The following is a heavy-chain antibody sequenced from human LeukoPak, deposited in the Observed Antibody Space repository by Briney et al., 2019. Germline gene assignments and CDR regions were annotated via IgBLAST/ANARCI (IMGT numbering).Heavy chain of an antibody. J-gene: IGHJ3*02. CDR2: IKQDGSEK. CDR1: GFTFSSYW. Sequence: GRSLRLSCAASGFTFSSYWMSWVRQAPGKGLEWVANIKQDGSEKYYVDSVKGRFTISRDNAKNSLYLQMNSLRAEDTAVYYCAREDGDYGIGAFDIWGQGTMVTVSS. D-gene: IGHD4-17*01. CDR3: AREDGDYGIGAFDI. V-gene: IGHV3-7*01.